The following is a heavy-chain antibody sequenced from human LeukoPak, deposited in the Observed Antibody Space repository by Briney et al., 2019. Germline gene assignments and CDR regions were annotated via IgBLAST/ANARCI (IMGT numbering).Heavy chain of an antibody. J-gene: IGHJ3*02. D-gene: IGHD3-10*01. CDR3: ARLYYYGSGMFSAFDI. Sequence: SETLSLTCTVSGGSINSYYWSWIRQPAGKGLEWVGRIYTSETTNYNPSLKGRVTMSVDTSKNQLSLKLSSVTAADTAVYYCARLYYYGSGMFSAFDIWGQGTVATVSS. CDR1: GGSINSYY. CDR2: IYTSETT. V-gene: IGHV4-4*07.